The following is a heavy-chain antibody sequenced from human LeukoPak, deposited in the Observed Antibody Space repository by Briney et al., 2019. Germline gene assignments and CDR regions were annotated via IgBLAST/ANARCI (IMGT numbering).Heavy chain of an antibody. J-gene: IGHJ4*02. D-gene: IGHD3-10*01. CDR3: TTDTFGARDS. CDR1: GYTFSRYW. CDR2: INEGGSST. Sequence: PGGSLTLSCAASGYTFSRYWMQWVRQGPGKGLVWVSRINEGGSSTSYAESVRGRFTISRDNAKNTLYLQMNSLRAEDAAVYYCTTDTFGARDSWGQGTLVTVSS. V-gene: IGHV3-74*01.